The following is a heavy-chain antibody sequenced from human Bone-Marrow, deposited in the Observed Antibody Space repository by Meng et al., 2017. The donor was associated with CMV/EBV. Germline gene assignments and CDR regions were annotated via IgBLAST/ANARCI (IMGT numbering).Heavy chain of an antibody. V-gene: IGHV1-18*01. CDR1: GYTFINYG. D-gene: IGHD3-3*01. J-gene: IGHJ4*02. Sequence: ASVKVSCKTSGYTFINYGISWVRLAPGQGLEWMGWISADNGETKYAQNLQGRVTMTTDTSTSTAYMELRSLRSDDTAVFYCARDGRDFRSGYPRIDYWGQGTLVTVSS. CDR3: ARDGRDFRSGYPRIDY. CDR2: ISADNGET.